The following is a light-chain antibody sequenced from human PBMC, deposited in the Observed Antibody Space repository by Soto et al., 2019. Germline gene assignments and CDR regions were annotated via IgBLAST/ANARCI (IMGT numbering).Light chain of an antibody. Sequence: IQMTQSPSSLSASVGDRVTITCRASQGIRNDVGWYQQKPGKAPELLIYAASSLQTGVPSRFSGSGSGTDFTLTISSLQSEDFAVYYCQQYDNWPWTFGQGTKVDIK. CDR1: QGIRND. CDR3: QQYDNWPWT. CDR2: AAS. J-gene: IGKJ1*01. V-gene: IGKV1-6*01.